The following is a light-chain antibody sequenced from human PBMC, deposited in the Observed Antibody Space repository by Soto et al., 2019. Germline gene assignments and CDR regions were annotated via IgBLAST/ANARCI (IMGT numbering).Light chain of an antibody. Sequence: EIVMTQSPATLSVSPGGRATLSCRASQTISGTLAWYQQKPGQAPRLLIHGASTRAPGFPARFSGSGSGTDFTLTISSLQYEDFAVYYCQQYDNWPWTFGQGTKVEIK. CDR3: QQYDNWPWT. CDR2: GAS. V-gene: IGKV3-15*01. J-gene: IGKJ1*01. CDR1: QTISGT.